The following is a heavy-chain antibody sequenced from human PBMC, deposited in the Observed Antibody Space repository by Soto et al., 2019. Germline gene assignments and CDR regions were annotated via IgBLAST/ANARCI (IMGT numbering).Heavy chain of an antibody. D-gene: IGHD3-22*01. Sequence: GGSLRLSCAASGLTVSSSYMTWVRQAPGKGLEWVSIIYSGGTTYYADSVKGRFTVSRDNSKNTLYLQMNNLIAEDTAVFYCARVFPHYDSSVFHVLFDHWGQGTPVTVSS. J-gene: IGHJ5*02. CDR1: GLTVSSSY. V-gene: IGHV3-53*01. CDR3: ARVFPHYDSSVFHVLFDH. CDR2: IYSGGTT.